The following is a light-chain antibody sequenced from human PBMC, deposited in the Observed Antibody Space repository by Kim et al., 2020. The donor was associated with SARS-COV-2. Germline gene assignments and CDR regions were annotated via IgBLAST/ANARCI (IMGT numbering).Light chain of an antibody. CDR3: QQYNDWPRT. V-gene: IGKV3-15*01. CDR1: QSLSSN. Sequence: SVSPGESATLSCRASQSLSSNLAWYQQKPGQAPRLLIYGASTRATDISARFIGSESGTDFTLTISSLQSEDFAVYYCQQYNDWPRTFGQGTKLEIK. CDR2: GAS. J-gene: IGKJ2*01.